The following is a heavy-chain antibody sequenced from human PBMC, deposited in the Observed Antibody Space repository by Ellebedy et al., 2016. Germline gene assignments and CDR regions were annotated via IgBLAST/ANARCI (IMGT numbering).Heavy chain of an antibody. CDR3: AKDGGGAFDI. CDR1: GFTFSDYY. V-gene: IGHV3-11*05. J-gene: IGHJ3*02. D-gene: IGHD3-16*01. Sequence: GESLKISXAASGFTFSDYYMSWIRQAPGKGLEWVSYISSSSSYTNYADSVKGRFTISRDNAKNSLYLQMNSLRAEDTAVYYCAKDGGGAFDIWGQGTMVTVSS. CDR2: ISSSSSYT.